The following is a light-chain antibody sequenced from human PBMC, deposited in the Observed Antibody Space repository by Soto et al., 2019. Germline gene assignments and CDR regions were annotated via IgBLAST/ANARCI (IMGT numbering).Light chain of an antibody. J-gene: IGLJ3*02. Sequence: QSVLTQSPSVSASPGASVKLTCTLSSGHSDYAIAWHQQQPEKGPRYLMKVTSDGSHTKGDGIPDRFSGSSSGADRYLTISSLRSDDEADYYCQAWGTGGVFGGGTKLTVL. V-gene: IGLV4-69*01. CDR3: QAWGTGGV. CDR2: VTSDGSH. CDR1: SGHSDYA.